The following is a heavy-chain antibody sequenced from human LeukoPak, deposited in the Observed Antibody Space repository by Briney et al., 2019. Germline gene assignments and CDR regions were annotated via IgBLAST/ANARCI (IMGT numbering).Heavy chain of an antibody. V-gene: IGHV3-74*01. J-gene: IGHJ5*02. CDR3: ASSSGGFNWFDP. D-gene: IGHD6-19*01. CDR1: GFTFGRYW. CDR2: INSDGSST. Sequence: GGSLRLSCAASGFTFGRYWMHWVRQAPGKGLLWVSRINSDGSSTNYADSVKGRFTISRDNAKNTLYLQMNSLRVEDTAVYYCASSSGGFNWFDPWGQGTLVTVSS.